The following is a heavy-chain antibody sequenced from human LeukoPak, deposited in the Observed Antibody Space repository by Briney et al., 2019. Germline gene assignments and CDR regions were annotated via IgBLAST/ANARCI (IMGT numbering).Heavy chain of an antibody. CDR2: VNRDGSET. Sequence: GGSLRLSCAASGFALSSHWMTWVRQVPGRGPEWVANVNRDGSETYYLDSVKGRFTISKDNAKNLLYLQMNSLRAEDTALYHCARNNGMDVWGQGTTVIVSS. V-gene: IGHV3-7*03. J-gene: IGHJ6*02. CDR1: GFALSSHW. CDR3: ARNNGMDV.